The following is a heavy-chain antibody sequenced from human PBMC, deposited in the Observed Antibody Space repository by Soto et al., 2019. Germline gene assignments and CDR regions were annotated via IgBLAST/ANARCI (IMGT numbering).Heavy chain of an antibody. D-gene: IGHD2-21*01. CDR1: GGSISGYH. Sequence: QVQLRESGPGLVKASETLSLTCTVSGGSISGYHWSWIRRTPGKGLEWFGKIYPSGRTAYNPSVNSPDIISADTSKIQVSLKLSPVTAADTAIYYCARLLWTAVFDHWGQGTLVTVSS. J-gene: IGHJ4*02. CDR2: IYPSGRT. V-gene: IGHV4-4*09. CDR3: ARLLWTAVFDH.